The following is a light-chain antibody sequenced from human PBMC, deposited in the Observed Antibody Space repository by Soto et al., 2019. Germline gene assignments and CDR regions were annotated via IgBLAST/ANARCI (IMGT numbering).Light chain of an antibody. CDR3: QQRENWPLT. V-gene: IGKV3-11*01. Sequence: EIVLTQSPGTLSLSPGQRATLSCRASQSVTTYLAWYQQKPGQAPKLLIYDASTRATGIPARFSGSGSGTHFTRSISSLEPDDGAVYYCQQRENWPLTFGGGTKLEI. J-gene: IGKJ4*01. CDR2: DAS. CDR1: QSVTTY.